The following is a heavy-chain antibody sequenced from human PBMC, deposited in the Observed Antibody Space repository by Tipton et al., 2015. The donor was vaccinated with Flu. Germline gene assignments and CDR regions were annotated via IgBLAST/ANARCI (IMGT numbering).Heavy chain of an antibody. D-gene: IGHD5-18*01. J-gene: IGHJ4*02. CDR1: GYTFTGYY. Sequence: QLVQSGAEVKKPGASVKVSCKASGYTFTGYYMHWVRQAPGQGLEWMGRINPNSGGTNYAQKFQGRVTMTRDTSISTAYMELSRLRSDDTAVYYCARERFGYSYGYFDYWGQGTLVTVSS. CDR2: INPNSGGT. CDR3: ARERFGYSYGYFDY. V-gene: IGHV1-2*06.